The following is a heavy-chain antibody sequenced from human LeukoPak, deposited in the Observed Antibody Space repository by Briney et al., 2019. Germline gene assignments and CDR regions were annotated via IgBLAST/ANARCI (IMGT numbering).Heavy chain of an antibody. Sequence: GGSLRLSCAASGFTFRSYWMSWVRQAPGKGLEWVANIKQDGSEKYYVDSVKGRFTISRDNADDSLYLQMNSLGVEDTAVYYCAAPGVPAATYYFDYWGQGTLVTVSS. CDR3: AAPGVPAATYYFDY. J-gene: IGHJ4*02. CDR1: GFTFRSYW. D-gene: IGHD2-2*01. V-gene: IGHV3-7*01. CDR2: IKQDGSEK.